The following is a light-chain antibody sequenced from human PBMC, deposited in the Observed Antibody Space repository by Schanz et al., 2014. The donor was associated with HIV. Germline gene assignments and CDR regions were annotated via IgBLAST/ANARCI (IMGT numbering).Light chain of an antibody. CDR3: GSYGGSDNMV. J-gene: IGLJ3*02. CDR2: EVT. V-gene: IGLV2-8*01. CDR1: RSDVGGYNY. Sequence: QSALTQPPFASGSPGQSVTISCSGTRSDVGGYNYVSWYQQHPGQAPKLIIYEVTKRPSGVPARFSGSKSDNTASLTVSGLQADDEADYYCGSYGGSDNMVFGGGTKVTVL.